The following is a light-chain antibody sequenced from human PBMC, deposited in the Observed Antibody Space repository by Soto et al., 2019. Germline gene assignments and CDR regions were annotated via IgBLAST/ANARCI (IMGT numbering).Light chain of an antibody. J-gene: IGLJ2*01. Sequence: SYELTQPPSVSVAPGKTASITCGGNNVGSKSVHWYQQKPGQAPMLVINYDRDRPSGIPERFSGSNSGNTATLTISRVEAGDEADYYCQVWDSGSAHVIFGGGTQLTVL. CDR2: YDR. CDR1: NVGSKS. V-gene: IGLV3-21*04. CDR3: QVWDSGSAHVI.